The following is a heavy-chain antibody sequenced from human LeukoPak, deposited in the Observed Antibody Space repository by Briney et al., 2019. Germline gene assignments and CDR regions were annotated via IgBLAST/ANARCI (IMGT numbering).Heavy chain of an antibody. CDR3: ARYGNAFDY. J-gene: IGHJ4*02. V-gene: IGHV3-30*02. CDR1: GFTFSRYG. CDR2: IRYDGSNK. Sequence: GGSLRLSCAASGFTFSRYGMHWVRQPPGRGLEWVAFIRYDGSNKHYADSVKGRFTISRDNSKHTLFLQMNSVRAEDTAPYYCARYGNAFDYWGQGTLVTISS. D-gene: IGHD2-15*01.